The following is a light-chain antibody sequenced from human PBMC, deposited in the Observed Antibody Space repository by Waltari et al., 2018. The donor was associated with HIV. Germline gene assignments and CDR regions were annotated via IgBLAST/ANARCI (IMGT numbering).Light chain of an antibody. CDR2: GNS. CDR3: QSYDSSLSVFYV. CDR1: TSNIGAGYG. J-gene: IGLJ1*01. Sequence: QSVLTQPPSVSGASGQRVTISCTGSTSNIGAGYGLHWSKQLPGQAPKLLIYGNSNRPSGVPDRFSGSKSGTSASLAITGLQAEDEADYYCQSYDSSLSVFYVFGTGTKVTVL. V-gene: IGLV1-40*01.